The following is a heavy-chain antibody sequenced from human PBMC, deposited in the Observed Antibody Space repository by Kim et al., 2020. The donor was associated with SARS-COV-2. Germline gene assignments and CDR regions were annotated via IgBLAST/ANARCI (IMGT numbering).Heavy chain of an antibody. CDR3: ARPPPVLLWFGELLPLGY. J-gene: IGHJ4*02. D-gene: IGHD3-10*01. Sequence: KGRFTISRDNSKNTLYLQMNSLRAEDTAVYYCARPPPVLLWFGELLPLGYWGQGTLVTVSS. V-gene: IGHV3-30*01.